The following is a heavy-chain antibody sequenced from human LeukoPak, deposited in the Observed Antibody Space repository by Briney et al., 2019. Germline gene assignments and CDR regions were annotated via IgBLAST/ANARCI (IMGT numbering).Heavy chain of an antibody. CDR3: AKDRREWIVATAIDY. D-gene: IGHD5-12*01. CDR1: GFTFSSYG. CDR2: ISYDGSNK. J-gene: IGHJ4*02. Sequence: GGSLRLSCAAPGFTFSSYGMHWVRQAPGKGLEWVAVISYDGSNKYYADSVKGRFTISRDNSKNTLYLQMNSLRAEDTAVYYCAKDRREWIVATAIDYWGQGTLVTVSS. V-gene: IGHV3-30*18.